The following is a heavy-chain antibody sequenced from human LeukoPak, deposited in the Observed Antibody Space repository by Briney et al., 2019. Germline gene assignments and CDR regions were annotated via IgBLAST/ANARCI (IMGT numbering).Heavy chain of an antibody. D-gene: IGHD4-23*01. CDR2: ISHDGSNK. Sequence: GGSLRLSCAASGFTFSSYAMHWVRQAPGKGLEWVAVISHDGSNKYYADSVKGRFTISRDNSKNTLYLQMNSLRVEDTAVYYCARGRPHGNDYWGQGTLVTVSS. J-gene: IGHJ4*02. V-gene: IGHV3-30-3*01. CDR1: GFTFSSYA. CDR3: ARGRPHGNDY.